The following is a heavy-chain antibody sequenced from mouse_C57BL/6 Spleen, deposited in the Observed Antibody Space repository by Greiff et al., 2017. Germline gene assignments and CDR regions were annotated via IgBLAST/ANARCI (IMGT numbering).Heavy chain of an antibody. CDR2: ISSGSSTI. V-gene: IGHV5-17*01. D-gene: IGHD4-1*01. CDR3: ARLGPNCFDY. J-gene: IGHJ2*01. CDR1: GFTFSDYG. Sequence: EVKLVESGGGLVKPGGSLKLSCAASGFTFSDYGMHWVRQAPEKGLEWVAYISSGSSTIYYADTVKGRFTISRDNAKNTLFLQMTSLRSEDTAMYDCARLGPNCFDYWGQGTTLTVSS.